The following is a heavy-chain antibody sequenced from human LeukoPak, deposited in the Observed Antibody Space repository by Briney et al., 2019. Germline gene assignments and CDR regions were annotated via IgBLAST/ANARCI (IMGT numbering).Heavy chain of an antibody. Sequence: GGSLRLSRAASGFRFRNYAMSWVRQAPGKGLEWVSAISESGGTTYYADSVKGRFTISRDNAKNTLYLQMNSLSTEDTAVYYCASIYGAYWGQGTLVTVSS. J-gene: IGHJ4*02. V-gene: IGHV3-23*01. CDR2: ISESGGTT. CDR1: GFRFRNYA. D-gene: IGHD3-10*01. CDR3: ASIYGAY.